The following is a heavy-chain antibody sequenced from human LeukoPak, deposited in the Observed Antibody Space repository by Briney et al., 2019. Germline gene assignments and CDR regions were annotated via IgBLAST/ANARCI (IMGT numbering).Heavy chain of an antibody. V-gene: IGHV3-7*01. CDR3: ARDFGSAAAIYEY. D-gene: IGHD6-13*01. CDR2: INQNGVEM. CDR1: GSTFTNYW. J-gene: IGHJ4*02. Sequence: GGSLRLSCATSGSTFTNYWMTWVRRAPGKGLEWVANINQNGVEMYYVESVKGRFTISRDSGRNSLFLQMNSLRAEDTAVYYCARDFGSAAAIYEYWGQGTLVTVSS.